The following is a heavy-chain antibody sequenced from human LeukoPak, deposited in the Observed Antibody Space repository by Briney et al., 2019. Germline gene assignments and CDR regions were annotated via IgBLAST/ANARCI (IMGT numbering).Heavy chain of an antibody. CDR3: ARVNDYGDYVRAFDI. J-gene: IGHJ3*02. D-gene: IGHD4-17*01. CDR1: GYTFSSHG. Sequence: ASVKVSCKASGYTFSSHGNIWVRQAPGQGLEWMGWISAYNGDTNYAQKLQGRVTMTTDTSTSTAYMELRSLRSDDTAVYYCARVNDYGDYVRAFDIWGQGTMVTVSS. V-gene: IGHV1-18*01. CDR2: ISAYNGDT.